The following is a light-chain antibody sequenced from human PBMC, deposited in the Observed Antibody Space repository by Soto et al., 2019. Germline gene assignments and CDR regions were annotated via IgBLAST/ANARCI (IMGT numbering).Light chain of an antibody. V-gene: IGLV2-14*01. CDR3: SSYTTSSTLA. CDR2: EVT. J-gene: IGLJ3*02. Sequence: QSALTQPASVSGSPGQSITISCTGTNTDVGRYNYVSWYQQHPGKAPKLMIYEVTNRPSGVSNRFSGSKSGNTASLTISGLQAEDEADYYCSSYTTSSTLAFGGGTKLTVL. CDR1: NTDVGRYNY.